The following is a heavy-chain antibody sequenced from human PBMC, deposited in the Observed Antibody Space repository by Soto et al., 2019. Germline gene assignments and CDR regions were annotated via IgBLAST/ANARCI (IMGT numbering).Heavy chain of an antibody. D-gene: IGHD2-2*01. CDR1: GFSLSTSGMC. V-gene: IGHV2-70*11. J-gene: IGHJ6*03. Sequence: GSGPTLVNPTQTLTLTCTFSGFSLSTSGMCVSWIRQPPGKALEWLARIDWDDDKYYSTSLKTRLTISKDTSKNQVVLTMTNMDPVDTATYYCALTLRLYPGGYQLPPYYYYMDVWGKGTTVTVSS. CDR2: IDWDDDK. CDR3: ALTLRLYPGGYQLPPYYYYMDV.